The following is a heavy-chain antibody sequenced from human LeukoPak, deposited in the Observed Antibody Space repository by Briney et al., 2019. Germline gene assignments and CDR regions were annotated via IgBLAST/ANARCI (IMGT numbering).Heavy chain of an antibody. J-gene: IGHJ4*02. CDR1: GFTFNNYW. Sequence: PGMSLRLSCAASGFTFNNYWMSWVRQTPTKGLEWVANIKQDGSEKYYVDSVRGRFTVSRDNAKNSLYLQMNSLRAEDTAVYYCATAIVGGSSWYRLGYFDSWGQGTLVTVSS. CDR2: IKQDGSEK. V-gene: IGHV3-7*02. CDR3: ATAIVGGSSWYRLGYFDS. D-gene: IGHD6-13*01.